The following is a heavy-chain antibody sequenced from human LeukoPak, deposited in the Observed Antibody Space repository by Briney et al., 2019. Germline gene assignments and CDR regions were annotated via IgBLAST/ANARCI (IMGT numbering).Heavy chain of an antibody. D-gene: IGHD4-4*01. Sequence: GASVKVSCKASGYTFTGYYMHWVRQAPGQGLEWMGWINPNSGGTNYAQKFQGRVTMTRDTSISTAYMELSRLRSDDTAAYYCARPSATVTTSGWFDPWGQGTLVTVSS. J-gene: IGHJ5*02. CDR1: GYTFTGYY. V-gene: IGHV1-2*02. CDR3: ARPSATVTTSGWFDP. CDR2: INPNSGGT.